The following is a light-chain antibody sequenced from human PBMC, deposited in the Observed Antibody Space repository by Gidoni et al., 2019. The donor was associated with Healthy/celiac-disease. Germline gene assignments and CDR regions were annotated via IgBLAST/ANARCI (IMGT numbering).Light chain of an antibody. CDR1: SSNIGAGYD. J-gene: IGLJ3*02. V-gene: IGLV1-40*01. CDR3: QSYDSSLSPWV. Sequence: QSVLTQPPSVSGAPGQRVTIACTGSSSNIGAGYDVHWYQQLPVTAPKLLIYGNSNRPSGVPDRFSGSKSGTSASLAITGRHAEDEADYYCQSYDSSLSPWVFGGGTKLTVL. CDR2: GNS.